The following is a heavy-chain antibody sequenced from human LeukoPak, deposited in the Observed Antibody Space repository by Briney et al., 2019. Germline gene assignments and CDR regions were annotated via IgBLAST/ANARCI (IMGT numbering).Heavy chain of an antibody. J-gene: IGHJ6*02. D-gene: IGHD1-14*01. V-gene: IGHV3-30*18. CDR2: ILYDGSNK. Sequence: GGSLRLSCAASGFTFSSYGMHWVRQAPGKGLEWVAVILYDGSNKYYADSVKGRFTISRDNSKNTLYLQMNSLRAEDTAVYYCAKDVTHYYYYGMDVWGQGTTVTVSS. CDR1: GFTFSSYG. CDR3: AKDVTHYYYYGMDV.